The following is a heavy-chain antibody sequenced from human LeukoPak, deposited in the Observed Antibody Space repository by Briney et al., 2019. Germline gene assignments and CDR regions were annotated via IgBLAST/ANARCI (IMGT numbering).Heavy chain of an antibody. CDR1: GFTFGDYA. V-gene: IGHV3-49*04. Sequence: GGSLRLSCTASGFTFGDYAMSWVRQAPGKGLEWVGFIRSKAYGGATEYAASVKGRFTISRDDSKSIAYLQMNSLKTEDTAVYYCWGNYYYYMDVWGKGTTVTVSS. CDR3: WGNYYYYMDV. CDR2: IRSKAYGGAT. J-gene: IGHJ6*03. D-gene: IGHD7-27*01.